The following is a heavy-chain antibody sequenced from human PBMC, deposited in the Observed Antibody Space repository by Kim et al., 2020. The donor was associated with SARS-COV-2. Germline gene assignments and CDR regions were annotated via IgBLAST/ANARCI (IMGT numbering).Heavy chain of an antibody. V-gene: IGHV3-21*01. Sequence: GGSLRLSCAASGFTFSSYSMNWVRQAPGKGLEWVSSISSSSSYIYYADSVKGQFTISRDNAKNSLYLQMNSLRAEDTAVYYCAARETGVLRFLEWLHGFDPWGQGTLVTVSS. CDR3: AARETGVLRFLEWLHGFDP. CDR2: ISSSSSYI. D-gene: IGHD3-3*01. J-gene: IGHJ5*02. CDR1: GFTFSSYS.